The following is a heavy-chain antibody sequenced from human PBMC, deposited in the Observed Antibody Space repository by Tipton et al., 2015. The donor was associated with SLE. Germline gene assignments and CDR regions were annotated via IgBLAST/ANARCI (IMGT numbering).Heavy chain of an antibody. CDR3: ARGGPPWIQLWYLWYFDL. CDR1: GYSISISSGYY. J-gene: IGHJ2*01. Sequence: TLSLTCAVSGYSISISSGYYWGWIRQPPGKGLEWIGSVYHSGSTNYKPSLRSRVTISVDTSKNKFSLKLSSVTAADTAVYYCARGGPPWIQLWYLWYFDLWGRGTLVTVSS. V-gene: IGHV4-38-2*01. D-gene: IGHD5-18*01. CDR2: VYHSGST.